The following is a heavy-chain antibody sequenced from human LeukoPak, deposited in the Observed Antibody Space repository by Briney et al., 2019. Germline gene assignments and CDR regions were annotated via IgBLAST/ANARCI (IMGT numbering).Heavy chain of an antibody. CDR2: IGSGGST. D-gene: IGHD5-12*01. Sequence: GGSLRLSCAASGFTFTNYAMSWVRQAPGKGLEWVSSIGSGGSTYHADSVKGRFTISRDNSKNTLYLQMNSLRAEDTAVYYCAKAGYSGYDYFDYWGQGTLVTVSS. CDR3: AKAGYSGYDYFDY. J-gene: IGHJ4*02. CDR1: GFTFTNYA. V-gene: IGHV3-23*01.